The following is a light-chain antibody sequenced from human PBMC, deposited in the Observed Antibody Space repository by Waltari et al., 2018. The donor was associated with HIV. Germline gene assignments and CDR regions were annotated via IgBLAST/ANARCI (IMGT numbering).Light chain of an antibody. V-gene: IGLV3-1*01. CDR2: QHN. CDR3: QTWDTSTASYV. Sequence: SYEVSQPPSVSVSPGQTASSSCSGDKLAAKYVSWYQQKPGQSPVLVIFQHNKRPSGIPERFSGSKSGNTATLTIRGTQTMDDADYFCQTWDTSTASYVFGTGTTVTVL. CDR1: KLAAKY. J-gene: IGLJ1*01.